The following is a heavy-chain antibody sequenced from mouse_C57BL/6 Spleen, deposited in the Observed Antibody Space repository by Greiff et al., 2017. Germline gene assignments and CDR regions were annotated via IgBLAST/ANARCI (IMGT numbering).Heavy chain of an antibody. Sequence: DVKLVESGGGLVKPGGSLKLSCAASGFTFSDYGMHWFRQAPEKGLVWFAYISSRSSTIYYADTVKGRFTISRDNAKNTLFLQMAGLRSENTAMYYCAREYGRWYVDVWGTGTTGTVSS. CDR2: ISSRSSTI. V-gene: IGHV5-17*01. J-gene: IGHJ1*03. D-gene: IGHD1-1*01. CDR1: GFTFSDYG. CDR3: AREYGRWYVDV.